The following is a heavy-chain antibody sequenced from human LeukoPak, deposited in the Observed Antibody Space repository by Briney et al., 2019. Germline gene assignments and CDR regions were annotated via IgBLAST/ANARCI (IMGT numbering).Heavy chain of an antibody. J-gene: IGHJ3*02. CDR2: INWNGGST. V-gene: IGHV3-20*04. CDR3: ARRDIVVVPAAIFGAFDI. CDR1: GFTFSSYW. D-gene: IGHD2-2*02. Sequence: PGGSLRLSCAASGFTFSSYWMHWVRQAPGKGLEWVSGINWNGGSTGYADSVKGRFTISRDNAKSSLYLQMNSLRAEDTALYYCARRDIVVVPAAIFGAFDIWGQGTMVTVSS.